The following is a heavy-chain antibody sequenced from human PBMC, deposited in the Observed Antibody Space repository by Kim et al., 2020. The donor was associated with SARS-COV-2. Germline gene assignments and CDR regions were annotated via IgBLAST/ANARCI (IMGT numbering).Heavy chain of an antibody. CDR1: GFTFSSYG. Sequence: GGSLRLSCAASGFTFSSYGMHWVRQAPGKGLEWVAVISYDGSNKYYADSVKGRFTISRDNSKNTLYLQMNSLRAEDTAVYYCAKKGKLGGDNIAEYFQHWGQGTLVTVSS. J-gene: IGHJ1*01. CDR3: AKKGKLGGDNIAEYFQH. D-gene: IGHD2-21*02. V-gene: IGHV3-30*18. CDR2: ISYDGSNK.